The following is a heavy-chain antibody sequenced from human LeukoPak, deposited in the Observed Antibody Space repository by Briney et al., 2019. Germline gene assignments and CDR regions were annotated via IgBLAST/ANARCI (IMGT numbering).Heavy chain of an antibody. CDR1: GYTFTGYY. CDR2: INPSGGST. J-gene: IGHJ6*02. V-gene: IGHV1-46*01. D-gene: IGHD5-24*01. Sequence: ASVKVSCKASGYTFTGYYMHWVRQAPGQGLEWMGIINPSGGSTSYAQKFQGRVTMTRDTSTSTVYMELSSLRSEDTAVYYCAREMATIVKDYYYYGMDVWGQGTTVTVSS. CDR3: AREMATIVKDYYYYGMDV.